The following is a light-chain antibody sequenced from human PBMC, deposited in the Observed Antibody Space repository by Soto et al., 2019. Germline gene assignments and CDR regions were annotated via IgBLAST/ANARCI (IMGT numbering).Light chain of an antibody. CDR3: QHYGSSGT. CDR2: GAS. J-gene: IGKJ1*01. V-gene: IGKV3-20*01. CDR1: QSVSSN. Sequence: ELVRTQSPATLSVSPGERATISCRASQSVSSNLAWYPQKPGQAPSLLIYGASTRATGIPDRFSGSGSGTDFTLTISRLEPEDFAVYYCQHYGSSGTFGQGTKVDIK.